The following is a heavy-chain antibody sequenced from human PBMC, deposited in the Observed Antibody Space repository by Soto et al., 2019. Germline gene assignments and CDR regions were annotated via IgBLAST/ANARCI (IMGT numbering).Heavy chain of an antibody. CDR2: THQNGDT. J-gene: IGHJ5*02. CDR3: ATSLEATGTFP. CDR1: GGSISSSDW. Sequence: PSETLSLTCAVSGGSISSSDWWTWVRQPPGKGLEWIGDTHQNGDTNYSPSLKSRATISIDKSKNQFSLTLSSVTAADTAVYYCATSLEATGTFPWGQGILVTVSS. V-gene: IGHV4-4*02.